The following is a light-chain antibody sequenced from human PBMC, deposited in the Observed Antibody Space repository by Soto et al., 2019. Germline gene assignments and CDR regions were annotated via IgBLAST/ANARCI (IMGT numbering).Light chain of an antibody. V-gene: IGLV4-69*01. CDR2: LNSDGSH. CDR3: QTWGTGIHVV. CDR1: SGHSSYA. J-gene: IGLJ2*01. Sequence: QPVLTQSPSASASLGASVKLTRTLNSGHSSYAIAWHQQQPEKGPRYLMKLNSDGSHSKGDGIPDRFSGSSSGAERYLTISSLQAEDEAEYYCQTWGTGIHVVFGGGTKLTVL.